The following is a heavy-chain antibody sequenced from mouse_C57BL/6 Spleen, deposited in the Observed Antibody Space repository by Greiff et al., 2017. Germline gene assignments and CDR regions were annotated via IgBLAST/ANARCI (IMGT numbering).Heavy chain of an antibody. D-gene: IGHD1-1*01. V-gene: IGHV5-4*01. J-gene: IGHJ4*01. CDR3: ARDDYGSSGAMDY. CDR2: ISDGGSYT. CDR1: GFTFSSYA. Sequence: EVLRVESGGGLVKPGGSLKLSCAASGFTFSSYAMSWVRQTPEKRLEWVATISDGGSYTYYPDNVKGRFTISRDNAKNNLYLQMSHLKSEDTAMYYCARDDYGSSGAMDYWGQGTSVTVSS.